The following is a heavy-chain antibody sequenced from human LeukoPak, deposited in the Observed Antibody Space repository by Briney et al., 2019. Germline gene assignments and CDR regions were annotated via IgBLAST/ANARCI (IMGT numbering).Heavy chain of an antibody. CDR1: GGTFSSYA. D-gene: IGHD3-16*02. J-gene: IGHJ4*02. CDR2: IIPIFGTA. V-gene: IGHV1-69*05. Sequence: GASVKVSCKASGGTFSSYAISWVRQAPGQGLEWMGRIIPIFGTANYAQKLQGRVTIITDESTSTAYMELSSLRSEDTAVYYCARQDYDYVWGSYRPFDYWGQGTLVTVSS. CDR3: ARQDYDYVWGSYRPFDY.